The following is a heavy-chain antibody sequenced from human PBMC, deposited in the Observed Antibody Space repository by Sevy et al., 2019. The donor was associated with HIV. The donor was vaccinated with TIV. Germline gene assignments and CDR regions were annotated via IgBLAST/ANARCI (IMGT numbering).Heavy chain of an antibody. CDR3: SRSVFGSGTYLNDY. J-gene: IGHJ4*02. CDR1: GYSFTGYY. CDR2: VNPNGGGT. D-gene: IGHD3-10*01. V-gene: IGHV1-2*02. Sequence: ASVKVSCKASGYSFTGYYIHWVRQAPGQGLEWMGWVNPNGGGTNYAQKFQGRVTMTRDTSISTAYMDLTRLRSGDTAVYYCSRSVFGSGTYLNDYWGQGTLVTVSS.